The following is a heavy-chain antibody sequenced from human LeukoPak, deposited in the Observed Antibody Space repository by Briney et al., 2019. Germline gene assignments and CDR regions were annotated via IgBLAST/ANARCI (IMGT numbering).Heavy chain of an antibody. CDR2: IYSSGNA. Sequence: SETLSLTCTVSGASISTYYWSWIRQPPGKGLEWIGYIYSSGNANYNPSLKGRVTISGDTSKNQFSLKLSSVTAADTAMYYCARDPQGWVRFDSWGQGILVTVSS. J-gene: IGHJ4*02. CDR3: ARDPQGWVRFDS. D-gene: IGHD6-19*01. CDR1: GASISTYY. V-gene: IGHV4-59*01.